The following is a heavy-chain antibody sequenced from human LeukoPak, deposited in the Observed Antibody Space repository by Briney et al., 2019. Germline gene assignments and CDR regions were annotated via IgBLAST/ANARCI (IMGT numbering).Heavy chain of an antibody. Sequence: GESLKISCKGSGYSFTSYWIGWVRQMPGKGLECMGIIYPGDSDTRYSPSFQGQVTISVDKSISTAYLQWSSLKASDTAMYYCARPYSYDYSGLSYWGRGTLVTVSS. CDR2: IYPGDSDT. CDR3: ARPYSYDYSGLSY. CDR1: GYSFTSYW. V-gene: IGHV5-51*01. J-gene: IGHJ4*02. D-gene: IGHD5-18*01.